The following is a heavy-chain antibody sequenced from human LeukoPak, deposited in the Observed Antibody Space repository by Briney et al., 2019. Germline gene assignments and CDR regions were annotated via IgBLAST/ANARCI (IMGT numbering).Heavy chain of an antibody. CDR3: ARDIKVFTMVRGAAQDY. Sequence: GASVKVSCKASGYTFTSYVISWVRQAPGQGLEWMGWISAYNGNTNYAQKLQGRVTMTTDTSTSTAYMELRSLRSDDTAVYYCARDIKVFTMVRGAAQDYWGQGTLVTVSS. CDR2: ISAYNGNT. CDR1: GYTFTSYV. V-gene: IGHV1-18*01. J-gene: IGHJ4*02. D-gene: IGHD3-10*01.